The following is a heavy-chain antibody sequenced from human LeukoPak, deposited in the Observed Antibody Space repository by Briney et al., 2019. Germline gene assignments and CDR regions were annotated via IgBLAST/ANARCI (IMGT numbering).Heavy chain of an antibody. CDR2: IYFSGST. D-gene: IGHD5-18*01. Sequence: SETLSLTCTVSGGSISNYYWSWIRQPPAKGLEWIGYIYFSGSTNYNPSLKSRVTISVDTSKSQFSLKLSSVTAADTAVYYCAREDTYYYYMDVWGKGTTVTVSS. J-gene: IGHJ6*03. CDR1: GGSISNYY. V-gene: IGHV4-59*01. CDR3: AREDTYYYYMDV.